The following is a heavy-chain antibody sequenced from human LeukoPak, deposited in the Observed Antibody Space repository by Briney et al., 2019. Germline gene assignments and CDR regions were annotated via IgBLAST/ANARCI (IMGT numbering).Heavy chain of an antibody. CDR1: GGSISSSNW. CDR2: IYHSGST. Sequence: SETLSLTCAVSGGSISSSNWWSWVRQPPGKGLEWIGEIYHSGSTNYNPSLKSRVTISVDKSKNQFSLKLSSVTAADTAVYYCARDSDGWYWAFDFWGQGTPVTVSS. D-gene: IGHD6-19*01. J-gene: IGHJ4*02. CDR3: ARDSDGWYWAFDF. V-gene: IGHV4-4*02.